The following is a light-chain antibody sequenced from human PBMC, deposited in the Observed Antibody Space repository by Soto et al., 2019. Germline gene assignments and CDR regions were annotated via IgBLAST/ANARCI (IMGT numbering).Light chain of an antibody. V-gene: IGKV3D-15*01. CDR1: QSVRNN. J-gene: IGKJ1*01. CDR2: GAS. Sequence: EIVMSQSPATLSVSPGERATLSCRASQSVRNNLAWYQQRPGQAPRLLMYGASTRPTGIPARFSGSGSGTEFTLTISSLQPDDFATYYCQQYNSYSGTFGQGTKVDI. CDR3: QQYNSYSGT.